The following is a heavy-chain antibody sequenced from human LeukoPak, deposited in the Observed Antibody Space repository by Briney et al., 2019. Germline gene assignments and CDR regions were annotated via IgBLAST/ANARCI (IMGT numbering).Heavy chain of an antibody. CDR3: ARSIAAAGTIYMDV. CDR2: IYTSGST. CDR1: GGSISSGSYY. Sequence: SETLSLTCTVSGGSISSGSYYWSWIRQPARKGLEWIGRIYTSGSTNYNPSLKSRVTISVDTSKNQFSLKLSSVTAADTAVYFCARSIAAAGTIYMDVWGKGTTVTISS. V-gene: IGHV4-61*02. J-gene: IGHJ6*03. D-gene: IGHD6-13*01.